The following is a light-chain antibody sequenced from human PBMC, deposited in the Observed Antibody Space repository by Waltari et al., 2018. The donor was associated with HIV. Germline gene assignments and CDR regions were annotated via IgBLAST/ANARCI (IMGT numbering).Light chain of an antibody. CDR3: QQYDSRPVV. CDR1: QDINHY. J-gene: IGKJ5*01. V-gene: IGKV1-33*01. CDR2: DAS. Sequence: IQMTQSPSSLSVSVGDTVTITCQARQDINHYLNWYQQKPGKPPKLLMYDASNLEVGVPSRFSGSGSGTHFTFIISSLQPEDIATYYCQQYDSRPVVFGKGTRLEI.